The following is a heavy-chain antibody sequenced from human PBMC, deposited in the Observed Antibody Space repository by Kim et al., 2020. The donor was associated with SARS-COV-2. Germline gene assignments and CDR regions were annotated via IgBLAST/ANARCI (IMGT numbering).Heavy chain of an antibody. J-gene: IGHJ4*02. Sequence: GGSLRLSCAASGFTFSSYAMSWVRQAPGKGLEWVSGISGTSGSTYYADSVRGRFTISRDNSKNTLYLQMNSLRAEDTAVYYCAKDRSIGVAGIFDYWGQGTLVTVSS. CDR2: ISGTSGST. D-gene: IGHD6-19*01. V-gene: IGHV3-23*01. CDR3: AKDRSIGVAGIFDY. CDR1: GFTFSSYA.